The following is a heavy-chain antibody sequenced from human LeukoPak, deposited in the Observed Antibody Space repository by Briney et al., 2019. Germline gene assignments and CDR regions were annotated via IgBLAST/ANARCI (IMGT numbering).Heavy chain of an antibody. D-gene: IGHD3-16*01. V-gene: IGHV4-59*01. CDR2: IYYSGST. Sequence: SETLSLTCTVSGGSISSYYWSWIRQPPGKGLEWIGHIYYSGSTNYNPSLKSRVTISVDTSKNQFSLKLSSVTAADTAVYYCARALGVGYDDYWGQGTLVTVSS. J-gene: IGHJ4*02. CDR1: GGSISSYY. CDR3: ARALGVGYDDY.